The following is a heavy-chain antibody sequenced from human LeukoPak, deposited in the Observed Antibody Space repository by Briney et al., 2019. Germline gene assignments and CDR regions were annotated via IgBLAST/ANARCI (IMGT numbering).Heavy chain of an antibody. V-gene: IGHV3-9*01. CDR3: AKDLGGRYCSGGSCLDPYHYYGMDV. J-gene: IGHJ6*02. Sequence: GGSLRLSCAASGFTFDDYAMHWVRQAPGKGLEWVSGISWNSGSIGYADSVKGRFTISRDNAKNSLYLQMNSLRAEDTALYYCAKDLGGRYCSGGSCLDPYHYYGMDVWGQGTTVTVAS. CDR1: GFTFDDYA. CDR2: ISWNSGSI. D-gene: IGHD2-15*01.